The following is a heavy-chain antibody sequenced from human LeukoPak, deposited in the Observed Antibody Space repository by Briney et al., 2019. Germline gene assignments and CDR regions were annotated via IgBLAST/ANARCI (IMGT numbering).Heavy chain of an antibody. CDR3: AKAAQYYYDSSGYYVFDY. V-gene: IGHV3-23*01. CDR1: GFTFSSYA. CDR2: ISGSGGST. D-gene: IGHD3-22*01. J-gene: IGHJ4*02. Sequence: PGGSLRLSCAASGFTFSSYAMSWVRQAPGKGLEWVSAISGSGGSTYYADSVKGRFTISRDNSKNTLYLQMNSLRVEDTAVYYCAKAAQYYYDSSGYYVFDYWGQGTLVTVSS.